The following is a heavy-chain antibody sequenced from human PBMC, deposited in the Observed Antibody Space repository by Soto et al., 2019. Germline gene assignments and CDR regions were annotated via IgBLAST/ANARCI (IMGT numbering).Heavy chain of an antibody. V-gene: IGHV3-21*01. CDR2: ISSTSKYI. D-gene: IGHD3-22*01. J-gene: IGHJ4*02. CDR3: ARVMYYYDSSGYPY. Sequence: PGGSLRLSCAASGFTFSSYAMNWVRQAPGKGLEWVSSISSTSKYIYYADSVKGRFTISRNNAKNSLYLQMNSLRAEDTAVYYCARVMYYYDSSGYPYWGQGTLVTVSS. CDR1: GFTFSSYA.